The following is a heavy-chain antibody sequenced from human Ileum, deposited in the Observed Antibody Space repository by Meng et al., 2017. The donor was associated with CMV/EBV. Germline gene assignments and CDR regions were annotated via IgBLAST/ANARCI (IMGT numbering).Heavy chain of an antibody. CDR2: ISWNGGNS. D-gene: IGHD4-11*01. CDR1: GFTFDTYA. J-gene: IGHJ6*02. Sequence: GGSLRLSCVTSGFTFDTYAMHWVRQVPGKGPEWVSLISWNGGNSYYADSVKGRFTISRDNSKNSVYLQLDSLRGEDSALYYCAKEAERTTVNRPYYYYGMDVWGQGTTVTVSS. V-gene: IGHV3-43D*03. CDR3: AKEAERTTVNRPYYYYGMDV.